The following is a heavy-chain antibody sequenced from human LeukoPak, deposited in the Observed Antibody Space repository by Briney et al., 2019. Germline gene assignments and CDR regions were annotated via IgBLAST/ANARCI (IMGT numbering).Heavy chain of an antibody. Sequence: GGSLRLSCAASGFTFKNFGMSWVRQAPGKGPEWVSAISGSGISTYYADSVKGRFTISRDNSKNTVYLQMNSLRAEDTAVYYCAKVAKYYYGSETYYFFEHWGQGTPVTASS. CDR1: GFTFKNFG. J-gene: IGHJ4*02. CDR3: AKVAKYYYGSETYYFFEH. D-gene: IGHD3-10*01. V-gene: IGHV3-23*01. CDR2: ISGSGIST.